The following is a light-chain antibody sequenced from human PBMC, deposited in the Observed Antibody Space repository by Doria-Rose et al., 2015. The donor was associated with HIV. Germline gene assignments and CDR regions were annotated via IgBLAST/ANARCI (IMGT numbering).Light chain of an antibody. CDR1: QSLLYTSKNY. Sequence: DIQVTQSPESLGMSLVERATLNCKSNQSLLYTSKNYLAWYQQTPGQPPKLLIYWASTRQSGVPARFSGSGSGTDFTITISSLEAEDVAVDYCQQYYDTPSFGPGTAVDI. V-gene: IGKV4-1*01. CDR2: WAS. J-gene: IGKJ3*01. CDR3: QQYYDTPS.